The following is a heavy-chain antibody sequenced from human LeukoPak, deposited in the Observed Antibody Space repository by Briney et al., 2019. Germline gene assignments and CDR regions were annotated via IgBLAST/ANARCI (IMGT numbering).Heavy chain of an antibody. Sequence: GGSLRLSYAASGFTVSAYAMAWVRQAPGKGLEWVSTIYDDNTYYADSVKGRFAISTDNSKNTLYLQMNSLGVEDTAVYFCAARKVRGVWFYLDYWGQGTLVTVS. CDR3: AARKVRGVWFYLDY. D-gene: IGHD3-10*01. CDR1: GFTVSAYA. J-gene: IGHJ4*02. CDR2: IYDDNT. V-gene: IGHV3-23*01.